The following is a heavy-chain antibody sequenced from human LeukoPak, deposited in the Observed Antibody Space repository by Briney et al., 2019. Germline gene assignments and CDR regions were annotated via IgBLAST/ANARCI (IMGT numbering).Heavy chain of an antibody. CDR2: IYYSGST. CDR1: GGSLSSYY. D-gene: IGHD5-18*01. Sequence: SETLSLTCTVSGGSLSSYYWSWIRQPPGEGLEWIGYIYYSGSTNYNPSLKSRVTISVDTSKIQFSLKLSSVTAADTAVYYCARRGYSYGPFDYWGQGTLVTVSS. CDR3: ARRGYSYGPFDY. J-gene: IGHJ4*02. V-gene: IGHV4-59*08.